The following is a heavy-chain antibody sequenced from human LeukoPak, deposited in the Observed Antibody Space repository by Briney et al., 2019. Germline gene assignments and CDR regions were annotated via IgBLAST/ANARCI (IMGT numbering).Heavy chain of an antibody. V-gene: IGHV3-7*02. J-gene: IGHJ4*02. D-gene: IGHD6-19*01. CDR1: GFTFSAYW. Sequence: GGSLRLSCAASGFTFSAYWMSWVRQAPGKGLEWVANIKQDGSEKYYVDSVKGRFTISRDNAKNTLYLQMNSLRAEDTAVYYCARVINSGWLGELSDWGQGTLVTVSS. CDR3: ARVINSGWLGELSD. CDR2: IKQDGSEK.